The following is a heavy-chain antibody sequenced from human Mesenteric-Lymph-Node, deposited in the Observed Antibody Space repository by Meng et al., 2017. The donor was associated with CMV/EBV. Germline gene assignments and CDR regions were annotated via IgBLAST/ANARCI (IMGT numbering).Heavy chain of an antibody. J-gene: IGHJ4*02. CDR2: LYSSGTT. CDR3: ARSAYCSGGSCQPRGGY. CDR1: GFTVSSNY. D-gene: IGHD2-15*01. Sequence: GESLKISCAASGFTVSSNYMSWVRQAPGKGLEWVSVLYSSGTTYYADSVKGRFTISRDSSKNTLYLQMNSLRAEDTAVYYCARSAYCSGGSCQPRGGYWGQGTLVTVSS. V-gene: IGHV3-53*01.